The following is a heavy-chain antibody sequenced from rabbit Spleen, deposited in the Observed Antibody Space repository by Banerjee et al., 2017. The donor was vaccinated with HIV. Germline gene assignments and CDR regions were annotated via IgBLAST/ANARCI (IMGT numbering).Heavy chain of an antibody. CDR3: ARGDNNAGNGFNL. CDR2: IDTGSSGFT. J-gene: IGHJ4*01. V-gene: IGHV1S40*01. Sequence: QSLEESGGDLVKPGGTLTLTCKASGIDFSGDSYMCWVRQAPGKGLEWIACIDTGSSGFTYFANWAKGRFTISKTSSTTVTLRMTSLTAADRAAYFCARGDNNAGNGFNLWGQGTLVTVS. D-gene: IGHD4-2*01. CDR1: GIDFSGDSY.